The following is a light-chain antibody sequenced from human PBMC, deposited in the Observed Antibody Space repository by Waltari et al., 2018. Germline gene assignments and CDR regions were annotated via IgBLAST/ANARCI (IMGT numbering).Light chain of an antibody. CDR2: GAS. J-gene: IGKJ2*01. Sequence: EIVLTQSPGPLSLSPGERATLSCRASQSVSSSYLAWYQQKPGQAPRLLIYGASSRATGIPDGFSGSGSGTDFTLTISRLEPEDFAVYYCQQYGSSPTMYTFGQGTKLEIK. CDR1: QSVSSSY. V-gene: IGKV3-20*01. CDR3: QQYGSSPTMYT.